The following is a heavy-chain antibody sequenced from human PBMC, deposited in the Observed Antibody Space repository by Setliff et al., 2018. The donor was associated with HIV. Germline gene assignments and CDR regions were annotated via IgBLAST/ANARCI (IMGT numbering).Heavy chain of an antibody. J-gene: IGHJ4*02. Sequence: GESLKISCAASGFTFRSHGLHWARQAPGKGLEWVAVISYDGGNKYYAESVKGRFTISRDNSKKTLYLEMNGLKPEDTAVYYCVRVSGMITSERAKYFDYWGQGALVTVSS. CDR2: ISYDGGNK. CDR1: GFTFRSHG. V-gene: IGHV3-30-3*01. CDR3: VRVSGMITSERAKYFDY. D-gene: IGHD3-22*01.